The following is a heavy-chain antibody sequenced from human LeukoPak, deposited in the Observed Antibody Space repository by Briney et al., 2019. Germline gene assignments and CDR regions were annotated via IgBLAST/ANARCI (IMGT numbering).Heavy chain of an antibody. Sequence: PGGSLRLSCAASGFTFSSDAMTWVRQAPGEGLEWVSTITGSDDTTYYADSVKGRFTISRDYSKNTVHLQLNNLRAEDTAMYYCAKGPQLYSGYHPDCWGQGTLVTVSS. V-gene: IGHV3-23*01. D-gene: IGHD5-12*01. CDR3: AKGPQLYSGYHPDC. J-gene: IGHJ4*02. CDR1: GFTFSSDA. CDR2: ITGSDDTT.